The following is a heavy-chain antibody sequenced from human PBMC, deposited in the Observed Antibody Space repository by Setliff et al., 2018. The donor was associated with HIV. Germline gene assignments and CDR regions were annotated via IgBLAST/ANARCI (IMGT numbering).Heavy chain of an antibody. CDR2: IYYTGGT. J-gene: IGHJ4*02. CDR3: ARLGESGYDYRGYFDF. D-gene: IGHD5-12*01. V-gene: IGHV4-39*07. Sequence: ASETLSLTCTVSGGSISDKSYYWGWIRQPPGKGLEWIANIYYTGGTYYNPSLQSRATISVDTSQNQFSLKLNSVTAADSALYFCARLGESGYDYRGYFDFWGQGKLVTVSS. CDR1: GGSISDKSYY.